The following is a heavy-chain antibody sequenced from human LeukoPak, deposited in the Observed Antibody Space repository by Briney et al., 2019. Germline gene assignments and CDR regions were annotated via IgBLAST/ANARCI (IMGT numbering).Heavy chain of an antibody. D-gene: IGHD2-2*01. CDR3: AKVVVPAANLEALGMDV. CDR2: ISGSGGST. Sequence: PGGSLRLSCAASGFTFSSYAMSWVRQAPGKGLEWVSAISGSGGSTYYADSVKGRFTISRDNSKNTLYLQMNSLRAEDTAVYYCAKVVVPAANLEALGMDVWGQGTTVTVSS. V-gene: IGHV3-23*01. J-gene: IGHJ6*02. CDR1: GFTFSSYA.